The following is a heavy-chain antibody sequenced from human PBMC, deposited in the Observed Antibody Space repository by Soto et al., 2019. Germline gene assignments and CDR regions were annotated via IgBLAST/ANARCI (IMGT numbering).Heavy chain of an antibody. Sequence: SVKVSCKASGGTFSSYTISWVRQAPGQGLEWMGRIIPILGIANYAQKFQGRVTITADKSTSTAYMELSSLRSEDTAVYYCATQGYCSGGSCYSTYYYYCYGMDVWGQGTTVTVSS. V-gene: IGHV1-69*02. CDR3: ATQGYCSGGSCYSTYYYYCYGMDV. CDR2: IIPILGIA. D-gene: IGHD2-15*01. J-gene: IGHJ6*02. CDR1: GGTFSSYT.